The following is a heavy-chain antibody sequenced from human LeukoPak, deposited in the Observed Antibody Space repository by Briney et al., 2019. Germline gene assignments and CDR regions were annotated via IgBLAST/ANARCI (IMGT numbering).Heavy chain of an antibody. J-gene: IGHJ5*02. CDR3: ARGWSSLEVYDP. D-gene: IGHD6-6*01. CDR2: MNPNSGNT. CDR1: GYTFTSYD. V-gene: IGHV1-8*01. Sequence: ASVKVSCKSSGYTFTSYDINWVRQATGKGLEWMGWMNPNSGNTCYAQKFQSRVTMTRNTYISTAYMELSSLRSEDTAVYYCARGWSSLEVYDPWGQGTLVTVSS.